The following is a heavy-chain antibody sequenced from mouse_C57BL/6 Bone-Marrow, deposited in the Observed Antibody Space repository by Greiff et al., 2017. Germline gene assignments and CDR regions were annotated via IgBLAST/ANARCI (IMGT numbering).Heavy chain of an antibody. Sequence: QVHVKQSGPELVKPGASVKISCKASGYSFTSYYIHWVKQRPGQGLEWIGWIYPGSGNTKYNEKFKGKATLTADTSSSTAYMQLSSLTSEDSAVYYCAREIGYYGPFDYWGQGTTLTVSS. CDR2: IYPGSGNT. D-gene: IGHD2-3*01. CDR1: GYSFTSYY. CDR3: AREIGYYGPFDY. J-gene: IGHJ2*01. V-gene: IGHV1-66*01.